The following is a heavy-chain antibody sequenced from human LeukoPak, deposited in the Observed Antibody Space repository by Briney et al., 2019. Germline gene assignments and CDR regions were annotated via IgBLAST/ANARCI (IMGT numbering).Heavy chain of an antibody. CDR1: GFSFSDYA. D-gene: IGHD3-22*01. CDR3: AKESLVVIESYFDN. J-gene: IGHJ4*02. CDR2: ITGSGQTK. Sequence: GGYLRLSCLVSGFSFSDYAMSWVRRAPGKGLEWVSAITGSGQTKYYTDSVRGRFTMSRDNSKNTLYLQMNSLRDEDTAEYFCAKESLVVIESYFDNWGQGTLVLVSS. V-gene: IGHV3-23*01.